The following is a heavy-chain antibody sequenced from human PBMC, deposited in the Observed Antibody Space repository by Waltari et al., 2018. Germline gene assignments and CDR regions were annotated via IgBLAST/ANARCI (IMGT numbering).Heavy chain of an antibody. J-gene: IGHJ4*02. Sequence: MSWVRQAPGKGLELVSAISGSGGSTYYADSVKGRFTISRDNSKNTLYLQMNSLRAEDTAVYYCAKVVSSSWYLDYWGQGTLVTVSS. V-gene: IGHV3-23*01. D-gene: IGHD6-13*01. CDR3: AKVVSSSWYLDY. CDR2: ISGSGGST.